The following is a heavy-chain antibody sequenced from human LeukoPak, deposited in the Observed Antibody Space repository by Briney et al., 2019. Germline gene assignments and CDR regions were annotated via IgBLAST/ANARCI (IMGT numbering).Heavy chain of an antibody. CDR1: GXTFTSYY. CDR3: ARVTTYYFDY. V-gene: IGHV1-46*01. CDR2: INPSGGST. D-gene: IGHD2/OR15-2a*01. Sequence: VNVSXKASGXTFTSYYMHWVRQAPGQGLEWMRIINPSGGSTSYAQKFQGRVTMTRDTSTSTVYMELSSLRSEDTAVYYCARVTTYYFDYWGQGTLVTVSS. J-gene: IGHJ4*02.